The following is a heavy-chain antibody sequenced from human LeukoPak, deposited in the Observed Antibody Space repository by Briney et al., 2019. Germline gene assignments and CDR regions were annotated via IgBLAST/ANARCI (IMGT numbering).Heavy chain of an antibody. CDR1: GYTFTSYD. J-gene: IGHJ4*02. V-gene: IGHV1-8*01. Sequence: GASVKVSCKASGYTFTSYDFNWVRQATGQRPEWMGWMSPNSGETGYARKFQDRVTMTRNTSISTAYMELSSLRSDDTAVYYCARGPPNWGYDYWGPGTLVTVSS. CDR2: MSPNSGET. CDR3: ARGPPNWGYDY. D-gene: IGHD7-27*01.